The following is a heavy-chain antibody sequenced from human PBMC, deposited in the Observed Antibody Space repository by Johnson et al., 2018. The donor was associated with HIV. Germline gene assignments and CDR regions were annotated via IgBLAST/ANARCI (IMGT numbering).Heavy chain of an antibody. CDR1: GFTSDDYG. J-gene: IGHJ3*02. D-gene: IGHD2-8*01. CDR3: ARGKYCTNGVCYTKGAFEI. CDR2: LNWHGGST. Sequence: EKLVESGGSVVRPGGSLRLPCAASGFTSDDYGMSWLRPAPGKGLEWVPGLNWHGGSTGYADSVQVRFTLSRDNAKNSLYLQMNSLRGEATALYYCARGKYCTNGVCYTKGAFEIWGQGTMVTVSS. V-gene: IGHV3-20*04.